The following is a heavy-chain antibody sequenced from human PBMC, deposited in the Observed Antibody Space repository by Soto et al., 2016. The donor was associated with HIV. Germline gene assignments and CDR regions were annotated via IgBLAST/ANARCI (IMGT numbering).Heavy chain of an antibody. Sequence: EVQLVESGGGLVQPGGSLRLSCVTSGFTFSQYSMNWVRQAPGKGLEWISYISTGSYTIDYADSVKGRFTISRDDAKNSLYLQMNSLRSEDTAIYYCARPRLVSINSWYDLWGQGTLVSVSS. CDR2: ISTGSYTI. CDR1: GFTFSQYS. D-gene: IGHD6-13*01. J-gene: IGHJ5*02. V-gene: IGHV3-48*04. CDR3: ARPRLVSINSWYDL.